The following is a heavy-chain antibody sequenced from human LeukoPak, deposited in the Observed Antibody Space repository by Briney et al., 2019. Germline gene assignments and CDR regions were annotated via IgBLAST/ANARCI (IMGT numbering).Heavy chain of an antibody. CDR1: GGTFSSYT. CDR2: IIPILGIA. Sequence: GASVKVSCKASGGTFSSYTISWARQAPGQGLEWMGRIIPILGIANYAQKFQGRVTITADKSTSTAYMELSSLRSEDTAVYYCARGTGYSSSWNWFDPWGQGTLVTVSS. V-gene: IGHV1-69*02. J-gene: IGHJ5*02. D-gene: IGHD6-13*01. CDR3: ARGTGYSSSWNWFDP.